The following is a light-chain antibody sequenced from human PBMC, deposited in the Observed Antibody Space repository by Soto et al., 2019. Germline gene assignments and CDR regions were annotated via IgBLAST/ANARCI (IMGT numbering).Light chain of an antibody. Sequence: EIVMTQSPATLSVSPGETATLSCRASQSVSTNVAWFQQKPGQVPRLLIYGPSTRATGIPAKFSGSGSGTEFTLTISYLQSEDVAVYYCQQYNNWPLTFGGGTKVEI. V-gene: IGKV3-15*01. CDR2: GPS. J-gene: IGKJ4*01. CDR3: QQYNNWPLT. CDR1: QSVSTN.